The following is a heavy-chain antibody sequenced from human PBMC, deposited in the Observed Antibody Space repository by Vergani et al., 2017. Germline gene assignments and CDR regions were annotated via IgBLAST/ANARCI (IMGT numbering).Heavy chain of an antibody. CDR1: GFPFITYG. CDR3: VKDHPVFDE. CDR2: IQKDGIDK. Sequence: QVQLVESGGGVVQPGESLSLSCPASGFPFITYGFHWVRQAPGKGLEWVAFIQKDGIDKSYADAVRGRFTISRDISKNTLYLEMNSLSAEDTALYHCVKDHPVFDEWGRGTLVSVS. J-gene: IGHJ4*02. V-gene: IGHV3-30*02.